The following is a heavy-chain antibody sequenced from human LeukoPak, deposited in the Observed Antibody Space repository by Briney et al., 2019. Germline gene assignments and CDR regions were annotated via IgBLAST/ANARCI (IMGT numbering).Heavy chain of an antibody. V-gene: IGHV3-21*01. CDR3: ARDANAFDI. CDR2: ISSTSIYI. Sequence: GGSLRLSCAPSGFTFSSYSMSWARQAPGKGLEWVSSISSTSIYIFYADSVKGRFTISRDNAKNSLYLQMNRLRAEDTAVYYCARDANAFDIWGQGTMVTVSS. CDR1: GFTFSSYS. J-gene: IGHJ3*02.